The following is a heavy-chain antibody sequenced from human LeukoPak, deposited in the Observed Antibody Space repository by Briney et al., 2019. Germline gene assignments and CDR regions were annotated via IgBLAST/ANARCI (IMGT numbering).Heavy chain of an antibody. Sequence: SVKVSCKASGGTFSSYAISWVRQAPGQGLEWMGRIIPILGIANYAQKFQGRVTITADKSTSTAYMELSSLRSEDTAVYYCARGSSPHRYCSGGSCYSVSWGQGTLVTVSS. J-gene: IGHJ5*02. D-gene: IGHD2-15*01. CDR2: IIPILGIA. V-gene: IGHV1-69*04. CDR1: GGTFSSYA. CDR3: ARGSSPHRYCSGGSCYSVS.